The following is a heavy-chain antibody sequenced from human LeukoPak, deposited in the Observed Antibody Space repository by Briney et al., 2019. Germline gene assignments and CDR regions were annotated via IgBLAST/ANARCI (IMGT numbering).Heavy chain of an antibody. V-gene: IGHV4-4*07. J-gene: IGHJ4*02. CDR2: IYTSGST. Sequence: PSETLSLTCTVSGGSISSYYWSWIRQPAGKGLEWIGRIYTSGSTNYNPSLKSRVTISVDTSKNQFSLKLSSVTAADTAVYYCARAGYYDSSGYSYLFDYWGQGTLVTVSS. CDR1: GGSISSYY. D-gene: IGHD3-22*01. CDR3: ARAGYYDSSGYSYLFDY.